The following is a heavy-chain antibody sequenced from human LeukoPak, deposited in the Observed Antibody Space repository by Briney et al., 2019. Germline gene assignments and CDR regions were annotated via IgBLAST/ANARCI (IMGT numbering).Heavy chain of an antibody. V-gene: IGHV3-30*03. D-gene: IGHD3-10*01. CDR1: GFTFSTYG. Sequence: GGSLRLSCEASGFTFSTYGMHWVRQAPGKGLEWITLIPYDGSNKYYADSVKGRFTISRDNSKNTLYLQMNSLRAEDTAVYYCARYYGSGRGYYGSDVWGQGTTVTVFS. CDR2: IPYDGSNK. CDR3: ARYYGSGRGYYGSDV. J-gene: IGHJ6*02.